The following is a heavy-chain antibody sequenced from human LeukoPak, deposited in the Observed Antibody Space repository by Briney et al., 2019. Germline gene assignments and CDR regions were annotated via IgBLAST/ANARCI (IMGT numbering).Heavy chain of an antibody. D-gene: IGHD5-12*01. V-gene: IGHV4-59*01. Sequence: SETLSLTCTVSGGSIASYYWSWIRQFPGKGLEWIGYISYRGSTYYNPSLKSRVTISVDTSKNQFSLKLSSVTAADTAVYYCARVASPDYYYYMDVWGKGTTVTISS. CDR2: ISYRGST. CDR1: GGSIASYY. CDR3: ARVASPDYYYYMDV. J-gene: IGHJ6*03.